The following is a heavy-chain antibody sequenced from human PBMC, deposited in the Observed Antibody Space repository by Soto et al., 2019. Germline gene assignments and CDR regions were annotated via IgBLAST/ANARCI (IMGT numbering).Heavy chain of an antibody. CDR3: AKVTGYCTSASCRRDYYYYYGMDV. CDR1: GFSFSTYG. V-gene: IGHV3-30*18. D-gene: IGHD2-2*01. CDR2: IAYDGSDK. J-gene: IGHJ6*02. Sequence: GGSLRLSCAASGFSFSTYGMHWVRQAPGKGLEWVAVIAYDGSDKYYADSVKGRFSISRDNSKNTLYLQMNSLRAEDMAVYYCAKVTGYCTSASCRRDYYYYYGMDVWGQGTTVTV.